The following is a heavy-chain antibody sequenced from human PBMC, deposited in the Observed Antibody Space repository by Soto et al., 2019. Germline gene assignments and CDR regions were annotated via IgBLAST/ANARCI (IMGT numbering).Heavy chain of an antibody. J-gene: IGHJ4*02. CDR2: IYHSGST. CDR1: GGSISSGGYS. CDR3: AREGQNQGNFDY. Sequence: QLLESGSGLVKPSQTLSLTCAVSGGSISSGGYSWSWIRQPPGKGLEWIGYIYHSGSTYYNPSLKSRVTISVDRSKNQFSLKLSSVTAADTAVYYWAREGQNQGNFDYCGQGTLVTVSS. V-gene: IGHV4-30-2*01. D-gene: IGHD2-2*01.